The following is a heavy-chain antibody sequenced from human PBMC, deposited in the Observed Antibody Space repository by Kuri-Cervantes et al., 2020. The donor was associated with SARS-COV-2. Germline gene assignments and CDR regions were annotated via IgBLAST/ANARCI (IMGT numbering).Heavy chain of an antibody. CDR2: IYTSGST. Sequence: SETLSLTCTVSGGSISSGSYYWSWIRQPAGKGLEWIGHIYTSGSTNYNPSLKSRVTMSVDTSKNQFSLKLSSVTAADTAVYYCARELEYCSSTSCYGQFPDYWGQGTLVTVSS. J-gene: IGHJ4*02. CDR1: GGSISSGSYY. CDR3: ARELEYCSSTSCYGQFPDY. V-gene: IGHV4-61*09. D-gene: IGHD2-2*01.